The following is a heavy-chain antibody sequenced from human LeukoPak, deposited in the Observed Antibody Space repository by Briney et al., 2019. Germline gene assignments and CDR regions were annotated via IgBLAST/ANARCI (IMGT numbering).Heavy chain of an antibody. D-gene: IGHD2-15*01. CDR3: ARDSAVAGDY. J-gene: IGHJ4*02. CDR1: GFTFSSYG. CDR2: ISSSGSTI. V-gene: IGHV3-48*03. Sequence: PGGSLRLSCAAPGFTFSSYGMNWVRQAPGKGLEWVSYISSSGSTIYYADSVKGRFTISRDNATNSLYLQMNSLRAEDTSVYYCARDSAVAGDYWGQGTLVTVSS.